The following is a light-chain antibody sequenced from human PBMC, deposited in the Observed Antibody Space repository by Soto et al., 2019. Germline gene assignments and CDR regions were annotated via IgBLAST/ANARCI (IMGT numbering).Light chain of an antibody. J-gene: IGKJ1*01. CDR2: GAY. CDR1: QSVSSSY. V-gene: IGKV3-20*01. CDR3: QQYGSSPPFT. Sequence: EIVLTQSPGALSLSPGERATLSCRASQSVSSSYLAWYQQKPGQAPRLLIYGAYSRATGIPDRFSGSGSGTDFTLTISRLEPEDFAVYSCQQYGSSPPFTLGQGTKVDIK.